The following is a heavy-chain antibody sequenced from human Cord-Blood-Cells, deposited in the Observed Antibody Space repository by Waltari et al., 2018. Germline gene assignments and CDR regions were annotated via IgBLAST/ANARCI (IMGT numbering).Heavy chain of an antibody. D-gene: IGHD3-3*01. V-gene: IGHV4-4*07. CDR1: GGSISSHY. Sequence: QVQLQESGPGRVKPSETLSLTCTVSGGSISSHYWSWIRQPTGKGLEWIGRIYTRGRTNYNPSLKSRVTMSVDTSKNQFSLKLSSVTAADTAVYYCARGSRSDFWSGYYEYFQHWGQGTLVTVSS. CDR2: IYTRGRT. CDR3: ARGSRSDFWSGYYEYFQH. J-gene: IGHJ1*01.